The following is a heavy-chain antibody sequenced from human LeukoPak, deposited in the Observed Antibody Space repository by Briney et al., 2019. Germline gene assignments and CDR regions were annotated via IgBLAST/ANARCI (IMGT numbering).Heavy chain of an antibody. V-gene: IGHV3-21*01. CDR3: ARDLGSSGYYYAFDY. Sequence: PGGSLRLSCAASGFTFRSYSMKWDRQAPGKGLEGVSSISSSSSYIYYADSVKGRFTISRDNAKNSLYLQMNSLRAEDTAVYYCARDLGSSGYYYAFDYWGQGTLVTVSS. CDR2: ISSSSSYI. D-gene: IGHD3-22*01. J-gene: IGHJ4*02. CDR1: GFTFRSYS.